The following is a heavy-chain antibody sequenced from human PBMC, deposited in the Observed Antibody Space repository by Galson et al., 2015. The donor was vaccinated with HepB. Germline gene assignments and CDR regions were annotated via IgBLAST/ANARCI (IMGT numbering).Heavy chain of an antibody. J-gene: IGHJ4*02. Sequence: SLRLSCAASGFTFDDYAMHWVRQAPGKGLEWVSGISWNSGSIGYADSVKGRFTISRDNAKNSLYLQMNSLRAEDTALYYCAPTGVVPPTNFDYWGQGTLVTVSS. D-gene: IGHD2-15*01. CDR3: APTGVVPPTNFDY. V-gene: IGHV3-9*01. CDR1: GFTFDDYA. CDR2: ISWNSGSI.